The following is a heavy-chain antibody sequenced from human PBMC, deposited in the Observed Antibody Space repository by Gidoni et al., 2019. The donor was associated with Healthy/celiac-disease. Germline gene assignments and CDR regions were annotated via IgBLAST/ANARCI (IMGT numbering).Heavy chain of an antibody. V-gene: IGHV4-4*02. CDR2: NYHSGST. CDR3: HDYGDYGGFFYDY. CDR1: GGPISSSNW. J-gene: IGHJ4*02. D-gene: IGHD4-17*01. Sequence: QVQLQESGPGLVTPSGTLSLTCAVSGGPISSSNWWSWVRQPPGKGLEWIGENYHSGSTNYNPSLKSRVTISVDKSKNQFTLKLSSVTAADTAVYYCHDYGDYGGFFYDYWGQGTLVTVSS.